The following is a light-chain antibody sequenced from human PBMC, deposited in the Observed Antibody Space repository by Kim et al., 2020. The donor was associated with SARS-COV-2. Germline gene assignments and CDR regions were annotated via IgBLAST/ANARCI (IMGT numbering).Light chain of an antibody. CDR3: TSYTSSITWV. Sequence: QSALTQPASVSGSPGQSIAISCTGTSSDVGGYNYVSWYQQHPGKAPKLMIYEVSHRPSGVSNRFSGSKSANTASLTISGLQAEDEADYYCTSYTSSITWVFGGGTKVTVL. CDR1: SSDVGGYNY. CDR2: EVS. J-gene: IGLJ3*02. V-gene: IGLV2-14*01.